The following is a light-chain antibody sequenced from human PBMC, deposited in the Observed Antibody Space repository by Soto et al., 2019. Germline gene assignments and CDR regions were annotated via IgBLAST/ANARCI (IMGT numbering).Light chain of an antibody. CDR3: QRLNSYPFT. J-gene: IGKJ1*01. Sequence: EIVLTQSPGTLSLSPGERATLSCRASQSVSSNLAWYQQTPGQAPRLLVYGASTRASGVPSRFSGSGSGTEFTLTISSLQPEDFATYYCQRLNSYPFTFGQGTKVDIK. CDR1: QSVSSN. V-gene: IGKV3-15*01. CDR2: GAS.